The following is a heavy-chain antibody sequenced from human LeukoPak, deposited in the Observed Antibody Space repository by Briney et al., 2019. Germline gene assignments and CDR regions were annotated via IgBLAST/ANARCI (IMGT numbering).Heavy chain of an antibody. V-gene: IGHV4-4*07. J-gene: IGHJ4*02. D-gene: IGHD3-16*01. Sequence: SETLSLTCTVSGGSISSYFWNWIRQPAGKGLEWIGKIYGGGSTTYNPSPNYNPSLKSRVTMSVDTSNNEFSLGLTSVTAADTAVYYCARDLGWGSPVAYWGQGILVTVSS. CDR2: IYGGGSTTYNPSP. CDR1: GGSISSYF. CDR3: ARDLGWGSPVAY.